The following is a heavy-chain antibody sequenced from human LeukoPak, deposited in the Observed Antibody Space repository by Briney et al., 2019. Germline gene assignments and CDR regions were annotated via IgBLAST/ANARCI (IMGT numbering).Heavy chain of an antibody. CDR3: ARASHDYGDYSHFDY. D-gene: IGHD4-17*01. V-gene: IGHV4-38-2*02. Sequence: SETLSLTCTVSGYSISNGNYWGWIRQPPGKGLEWIGEIYHSGSTNYNPSLKSRVTIAVDKSKNQFSLKLSSVTAADTAVYYCARASHDYGDYSHFDYWGQGTLVTVSS. CDR1: GYSISNGNY. J-gene: IGHJ4*02. CDR2: IYHSGST.